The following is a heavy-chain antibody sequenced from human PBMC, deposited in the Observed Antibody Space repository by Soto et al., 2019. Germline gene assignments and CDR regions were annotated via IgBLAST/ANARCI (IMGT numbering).Heavy chain of an antibody. J-gene: IGHJ4*02. V-gene: IGHV2-5*01. CDR3: AHRRGRAGVGY. D-gene: IGHD1-26*01. Sequence: SGPTLVNPTQTLTLTCTFSGFSLSTRGVGVGWIRQPPGKALEWLAVIYWNDDKHYRPSLKSRVSITKDTSKNQVVLTMTNMDPVDTATYYCAHRRGRAGVGYWGQGTLVTVSS. CDR1: GFSLSTRGVG. CDR2: IYWNDDK.